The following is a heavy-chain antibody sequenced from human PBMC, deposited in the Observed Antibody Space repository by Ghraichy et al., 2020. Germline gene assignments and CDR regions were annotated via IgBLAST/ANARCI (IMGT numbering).Heavy chain of an antibody. J-gene: IGHJ6*03. D-gene: IGHD2-15*01. V-gene: IGHV4-34*01. CDR1: GGSFSGYY. CDR2: INHSGST. CDR3: ARGVVVVAATPKRAYYYYMDV. Sequence: SQTLSLTCAVYGGSFSGYYWSWIRQPPGKGLEWIGEINHSGSTNYNPSLKSRVTISVDTSKNQFSLKLSSVTAADTAVYYCARGVVVVAATPKRAYYYYMDVWGKGTTVTVSS.